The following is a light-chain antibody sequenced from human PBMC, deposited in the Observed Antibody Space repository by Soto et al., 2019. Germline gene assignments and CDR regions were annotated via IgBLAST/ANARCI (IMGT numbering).Light chain of an antibody. CDR1: ANDLASYDH. V-gene: IGLV2-23*02. Sequence: QSALTQPASVSASPGQSVTISCTGSANDLASYDHVSWYHFYPGNAPKLIIFEVHNRPAGISGRFSGSKSGSTASLTIAGLQPEDEGDYFCSSYAGSAMVVFGGGTKLTVL. J-gene: IGLJ2*01. CDR2: EVH. CDR3: SSYAGSAMVV.